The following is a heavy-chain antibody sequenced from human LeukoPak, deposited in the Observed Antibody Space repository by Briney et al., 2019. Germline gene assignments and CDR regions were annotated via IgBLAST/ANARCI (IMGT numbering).Heavy chain of an antibody. V-gene: IGHV3-23*01. CDR1: GFTFSSEA. CDR2: ISPAGGTT. J-gene: IGHJ4*02. D-gene: IGHD3-10*01. CDR3: ARDLNVLLLWFGQFDC. Sequence: GGSLRLSCAVSGFTFSSEAMGWVRQLPGGGLEWVSTISPAGGTTYYAESMKGRFTISRDNSKSTLYLQMNSLRPEDTAMYYCARDLNVLLLWFGQFDCWGQGTLVTVSS.